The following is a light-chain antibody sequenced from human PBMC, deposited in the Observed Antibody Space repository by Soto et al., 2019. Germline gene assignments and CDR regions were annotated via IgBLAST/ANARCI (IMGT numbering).Light chain of an antibody. CDR1: SSDVGSYNL. CDR2: EGS. Sequence: QSVLTLPASVSGSPGQSITITCTGTSSDVGSYNLVSWYQQHPGKAPKLMIYEGSKRPSGVSNRFSGSKSGNTASLTISGLQAEDEADYYCCSYAGSSTPVVFGGGTKLTVL. V-gene: IGLV2-23*01. J-gene: IGLJ2*01. CDR3: CSYAGSSTPVV.